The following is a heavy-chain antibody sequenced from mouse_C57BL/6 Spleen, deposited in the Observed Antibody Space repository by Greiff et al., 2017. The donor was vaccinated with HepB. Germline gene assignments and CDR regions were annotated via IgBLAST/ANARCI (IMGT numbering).Heavy chain of an antibody. Sequence: VKLQQSGPELVKPGASVKISCKASGYAFSSSGMNWVKQRPGKGLEWIGRIYPGDGDTNYNGKFKGKATLTADKSSSTAYMQLSSLTSEDSAFYFCARGGPSSPFAYWGQGTLVTVSA. J-gene: IGHJ3*01. CDR3: ARGGPSSPFAY. V-gene: IGHV1-82*01. CDR2: IYPGDGDT. D-gene: IGHD1-1*01. CDR1: GYAFSSSG.